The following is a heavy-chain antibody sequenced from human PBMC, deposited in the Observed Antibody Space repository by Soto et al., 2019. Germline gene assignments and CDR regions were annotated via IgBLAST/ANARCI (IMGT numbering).Heavy chain of an antibody. V-gene: IGHV1-69*13. CDR2: IIPIFGTA. J-gene: IGHJ6*02. CDR1: GGTFSSYA. Sequence: ASVKVSCKASGGTFSSYAISWLRQAPGQGLEWVGGIIPIFGTANYAQKFQGRVTITAEESTSTAYMELSSLRSEDTAVYYCARGYYYASSGDYYYGMDVWGQGTTVTVSS. D-gene: IGHD3-22*01. CDR3: ARGYYYASSGDYYYGMDV.